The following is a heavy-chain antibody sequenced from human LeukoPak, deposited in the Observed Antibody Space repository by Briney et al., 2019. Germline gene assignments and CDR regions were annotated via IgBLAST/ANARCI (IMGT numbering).Heavy chain of an antibody. CDR3: AREPYYYDSSGYYYFDY. CDR2: ISYDGSNK. D-gene: IGHD3-22*01. CDR1: GFTFSSYA. V-gene: IGHV3-30-3*01. J-gene: IGHJ4*02. Sequence: QTGGSLRLSCAASGFTFSSYAMHWVRQAPGKGLEWVAVISYDGSNKYYADSVKGRFTISRDNSKNTLYLQMNSLRSDDTAVYYCAREPYYYDSSGYYYFDYWGQGTLVTVSS.